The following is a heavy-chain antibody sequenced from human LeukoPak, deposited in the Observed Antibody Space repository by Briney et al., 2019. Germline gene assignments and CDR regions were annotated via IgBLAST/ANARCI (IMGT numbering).Heavy chain of an antibody. D-gene: IGHD4-23*01. CDR3: ARERVVTPGHYYYGMDA. J-gene: IGHJ6*02. CDR2: IIPILGIA. CDR1: GGTFSSYA. V-gene: IGHV1-69*04. Sequence: SVKVSCKASGGTFSSYAISWVRQAPGQGLEWMGRIIPILGIANYAQKFQGRVTITTDKSTSTAYMELSSLRSEDTAVYYCARERVVTPGHYYYGMDAWGQGTTVTVSS.